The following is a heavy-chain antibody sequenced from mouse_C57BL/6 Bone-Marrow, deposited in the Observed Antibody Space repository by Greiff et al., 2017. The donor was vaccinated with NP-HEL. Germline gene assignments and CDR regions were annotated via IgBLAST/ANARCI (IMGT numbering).Heavy chain of an antibody. CDR1: GYTFTSYW. D-gene: IGHD3-2*02. CDR2: IYPSDSET. Sequence: QVQLKQPGAELVRPGSSVKLSCKASGYTFTSYWMDWVKQRPGQGLEWIGNIYPSDSETHYNQKFKDKATLTVDTSSSTAYLELRRLTSEDSAVYFGGRQGAQAKAWFAYWGQGTLVTVSA. V-gene: IGHV1-61*01. J-gene: IGHJ3*01. CDR3: GRQGAQAKAWFAY.